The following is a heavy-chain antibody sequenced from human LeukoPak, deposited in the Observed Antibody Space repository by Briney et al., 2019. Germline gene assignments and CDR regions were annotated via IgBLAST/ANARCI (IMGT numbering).Heavy chain of an antibody. CDR3: ARDYYDSSGYSNYWYFDL. CDR1: GFTFSSYW. Sequence: PGGSLRLSCAASGFTFSSYWMSWVRQAPGKGLEWVANIKQDGSEKYYVDSVKGRFTISRDNAKNSLYLQMNSLRAEDTAVYYCARDYYDSSGYSNYWYFDLWGRGTLVTVSS. CDR2: IKQDGSEK. J-gene: IGHJ2*01. V-gene: IGHV3-7*01. D-gene: IGHD3-22*01.